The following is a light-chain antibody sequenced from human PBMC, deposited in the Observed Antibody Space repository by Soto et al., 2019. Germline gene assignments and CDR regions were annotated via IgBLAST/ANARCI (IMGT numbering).Light chain of an antibody. CDR2: DAS. V-gene: IGKV1-33*01. Sequence: DIKMTQSPSSLSASVGDRVTITCQESQDISNYLNWYQQKPGKAPKLLIYDASNLETGVPSRFSGSGSGTDFTFTISSLQPEDIATYYCQQYDNLPRLTFGGGTKVEIK. J-gene: IGKJ4*01. CDR3: QQYDNLPRLT. CDR1: QDISNY.